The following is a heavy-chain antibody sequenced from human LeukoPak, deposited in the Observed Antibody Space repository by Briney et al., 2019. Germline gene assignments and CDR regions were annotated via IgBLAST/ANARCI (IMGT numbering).Heavy chain of an antibody. CDR1: GFTFSSYW. CDR2: INSDGSST. D-gene: IGHD6-19*01. J-gene: IGHJ3*02. V-gene: IGHV3-74*01. Sequence: QTGGSLRLSCAASGFTFSSYWMHWVRQAPGKGLVWVSRINSDGSSTGYADSVKGRFTISRDNAKNTLYLQMNSLRAEDTAVYYCASQWPHDAFDIWGQGTMVTVSS. CDR3: ASQWPHDAFDI.